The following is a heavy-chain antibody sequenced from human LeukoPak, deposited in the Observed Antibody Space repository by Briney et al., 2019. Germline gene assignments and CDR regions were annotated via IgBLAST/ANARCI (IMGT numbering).Heavy chain of an antibody. CDR2: INHSGST. Sequence: SETLSLTCAVYGGSFSGYYWSWIRQPPGKGLEWIGEINHSGSTNYNPSLKSRVTISVDTSKNQFSLKLSSVTAADTAVYYCARVRVRGLVRGVMDYWGQGTLVTVSS. J-gene: IGHJ4*02. V-gene: IGHV4-34*01. CDR1: GGSFSGYY. D-gene: IGHD3-10*01. CDR3: ARVRVRGLVRGVMDY.